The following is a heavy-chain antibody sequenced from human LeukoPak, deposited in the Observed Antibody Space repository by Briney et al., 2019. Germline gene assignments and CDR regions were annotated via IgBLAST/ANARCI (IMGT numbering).Heavy chain of an antibody. Sequence: ASVKVSCKASGYTFTSYYMHWVRQAPGQGLEWMGIINPSGGSTSYAQKFQGRVTMTRDMSTSTVYMELSSLRSEDTAVYYCARAHPEGGSLSYWYFDLWGRGTLVTVSS. V-gene: IGHV1-46*01. CDR3: ARAHPEGGSLSYWYFDL. CDR2: INPSGGST. CDR1: GYTFTSYY. D-gene: IGHD2-15*01. J-gene: IGHJ2*01.